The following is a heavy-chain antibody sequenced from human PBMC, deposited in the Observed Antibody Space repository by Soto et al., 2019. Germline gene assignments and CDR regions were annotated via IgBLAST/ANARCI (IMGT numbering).Heavy chain of an antibody. Sequence: QVELMQSGAEVKKPGASVKVSCKASGYTFTNYSIHWVRQAPGQGLEWLGWIDGDSGGTSYAQKFQGWVTMTRDTSINTAYMELSRLTSDDTAVYYCARTPNNGRAGVYGMDVWGQGITVTVSS. CDR3: ARTPNNGRAGVYGMDV. J-gene: IGHJ6*02. CDR2: IDGDSGGT. CDR1: GYTFTNYS. V-gene: IGHV1-2*04. D-gene: IGHD1-26*01.